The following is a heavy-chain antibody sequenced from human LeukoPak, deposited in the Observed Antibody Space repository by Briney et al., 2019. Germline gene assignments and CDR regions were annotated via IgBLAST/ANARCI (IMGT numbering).Heavy chain of an antibody. CDR3: ATLVRSWNYFDC. J-gene: IGHJ4*02. V-gene: IGHV1-24*01. CDR2: FDPEDGET. D-gene: IGHD3-10*01. Sequence: SVKVSCKVSGYTLTELSMHWVRQAPGKGLEWMGGFDPEDGETIYAQKFQGRVTMTEDTSTDTAYMELSSLRSEDTAVYYCATLVRSWNYFDCWGQGTLVTVSS. CDR1: GYTLTELS.